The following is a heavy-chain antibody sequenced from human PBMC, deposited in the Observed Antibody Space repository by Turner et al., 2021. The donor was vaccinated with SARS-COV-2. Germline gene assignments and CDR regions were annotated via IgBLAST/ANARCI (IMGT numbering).Heavy chain of an antibody. Sequence: QVQLVQSGAEVKKPGSSVKVSCKASGGTFNNYALSWVRQAPGQGLEWMGRIIPILGIANYAQKLQGRVTITADKSTRTAYMELTSLSSEDTAVYYCARWYQGIAAAAISWFDPWGQGTLVTVSS. V-gene: IGHV1-69*04. CDR2: IIPILGIA. CDR1: GGTFNNYA. J-gene: IGHJ5*02. CDR3: ARWYQGIAAAAISWFDP. D-gene: IGHD6-13*01.